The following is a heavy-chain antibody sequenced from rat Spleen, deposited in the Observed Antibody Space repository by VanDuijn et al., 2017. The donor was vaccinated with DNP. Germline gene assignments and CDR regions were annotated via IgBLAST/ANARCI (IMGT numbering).Heavy chain of an antibody. J-gene: IGHJ2*01. CDR1: GFSLTSNS. D-gene: IGHD1-9*01. V-gene: IGHV2-1*01. Sequence: QVQLKESGPGLVQPSQTLSLTCTVPGFSLTSNSVHWVRQPPGKGLEWVGAIWSGGSTDYNSALKSRLSISRDTSKNQIFLKMNSLQADDTGTYYCARSLSYTYYGYFDYWGQGIMVTVSS. CDR2: IWSGGST. CDR3: ARSLSYTYYGYFDY.